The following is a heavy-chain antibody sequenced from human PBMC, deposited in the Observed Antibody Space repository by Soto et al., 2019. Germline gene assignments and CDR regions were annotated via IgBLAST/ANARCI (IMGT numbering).Heavy chain of an antibody. Sequence: SGPTLVNPTQTLTLTCTFSGFSLSTSGVGVGWIRQPPGKALEWLALIYWDDDKRYSPSLKSRLTITKDTSKNQVVLTMTNMEPVDPATYYCAHSLLGYYHDSSGSNWFAPWRQGTLVTVSS. CDR2: IYWDDDK. CDR1: GFSLSTSGVG. D-gene: IGHD3-22*01. V-gene: IGHV2-5*02. CDR3: AHSLLGYYHDSSGSNWFAP. J-gene: IGHJ5*02.